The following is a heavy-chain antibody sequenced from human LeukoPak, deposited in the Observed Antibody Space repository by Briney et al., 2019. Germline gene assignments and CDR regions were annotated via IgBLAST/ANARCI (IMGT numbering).Heavy chain of an antibody. CDR1: GFIFSSYW. CDR3: AKADTAMVSVDY. Sequence: GGSLRLSCAASGFIFSSYWMSWVRQAPGKGLEWVAKINQDGSEKYYVDSVKGRFTISRDNAKNSLYLQMNSLRAEDTAVYYCAKADTAMVSVDYWGQGTLVSVSS. D-gene: IGHD5-18*01. V-gene: IGHV3-7*01. J-gene: IGHJ4*02. CDR2: INQDGSEK.